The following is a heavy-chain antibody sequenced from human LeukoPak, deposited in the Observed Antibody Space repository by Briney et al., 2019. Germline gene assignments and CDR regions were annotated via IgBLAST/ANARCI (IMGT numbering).Heavy chain of an antibody. CDR1: GGSISSSNW. D-gene: IGHD3-16*02. V-gene: IGHV4-4*02. CDR3: ARDLITFGGVIAD. CDR2: IYHSGST. J-gene: IGHJ4*02. Sequence: SGTLSLTCAVSGGSISSSNWWSWVRQPPGKGLEWSGEIYHSGSTNYNPSLKSRVTISVDKSKNQFSLKPSSVTAADTAVYYCARDLITFGGVIADWGQGTLVTVSS.